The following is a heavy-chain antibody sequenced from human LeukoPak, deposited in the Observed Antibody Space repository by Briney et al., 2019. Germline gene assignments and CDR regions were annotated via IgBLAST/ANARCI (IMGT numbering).Heavy chain of an antibody. D-gene: IGHD3-22*01. Sequence: PGGSLRLSCAASGFTISDHYMSWVRQAPGKGLEWVSVIYSGSNTYYADSVKGRFTISRDNSKNTLYLQMNSLRAEDTAVYYCARDPNTDLDSSGFFDYWGQGTLVTVSS. CDR1: GFTISDHY. CDR2: IYSGSNT. V-gene: IGHV3-66*01. J-gene: IGHJ4*02. CDR3: ARDPNTDLDSSGFFDY.